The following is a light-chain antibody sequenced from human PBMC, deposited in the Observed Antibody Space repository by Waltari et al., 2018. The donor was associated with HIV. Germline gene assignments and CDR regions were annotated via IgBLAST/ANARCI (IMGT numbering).Light chain of an antibody. Sequence: DIVMTQSPDSLAVSLGERATINCKSSQSVLVHSNVKNNLAWYQQKFGQPPKLLFYWSSDLQSGVPDRFSASGSGTDFTLTISSLQAEDVALYYCQQYYSTPQTFGQGTRVEIK. CDR1: QSVLVHSNVKNN. CDR2: WSS. V-gene: IGKV4-1*01. J-gene: IGKJ1*01. CDR3: QQYYSTPQT.